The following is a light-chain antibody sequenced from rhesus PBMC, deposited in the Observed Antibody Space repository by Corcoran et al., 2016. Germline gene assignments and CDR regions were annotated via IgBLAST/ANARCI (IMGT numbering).Light chain of an antibody. Sequence: DIQMTQSPSSLSASVGDTVTITCRASQSISSWLDWYQQKPGKSTNRLIYKASSLQSGVPSRFSGSGSDTALILTISSLQPEDFSTYYCLQYKSIPWTCAQGTKGEIK. J-gene: IGKJ1*01. CDR3: LQYKSIPWT. CDR1: QSISSW. CDR2: KAS. V-gene: IGKV1-22*01.